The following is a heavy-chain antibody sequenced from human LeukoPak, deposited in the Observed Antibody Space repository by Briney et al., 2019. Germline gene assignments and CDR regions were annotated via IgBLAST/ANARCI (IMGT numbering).Heavy chain of an antibody. Sequence: GGSLRLSCAASGFTFINYAMNWVRQAPGKGLEWVSAISYDGLTTYYADSVRGRFTISRDNSRNTLYLQMSSLRAEDTAVYYCAKGPIGLAGKLDFWGQGTLATVSS. CDR2: ISYDGLTT. D-gene: IGHD6-19*01. CDR3: AKGPIGLAGKLDF. CDR1: GFTFINYA. J-gene: IGHJ4*02. V-gene: IGHV3-23*01.